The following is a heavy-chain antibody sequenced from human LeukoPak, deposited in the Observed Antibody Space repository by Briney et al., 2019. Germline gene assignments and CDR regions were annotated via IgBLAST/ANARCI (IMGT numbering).Heavy chain of an antibody. D-gene: IGHD1-26*01. CDR2: INPSGDST. CDR3: ARGSSGSYYNYFDY. J-gene: IGHJ4*02. Sequence: ASVKVSCKASGYTFSSNYLHWVRQAPGQGLRWMGLINPSGDSTSYAQKFQGRVTMTRDTSTTTVYMDLSNLRSEDTAVYYCARGSSGSYYNYFDYWGQGTLVTVSS. CDR1: GYTFSSNY. V-gene: IGHV1-46*01.